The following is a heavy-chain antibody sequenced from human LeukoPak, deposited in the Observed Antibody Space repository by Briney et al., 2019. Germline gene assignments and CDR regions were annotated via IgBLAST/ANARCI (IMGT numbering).Heavy chain of an antibody. Sequence: SGTLSLTCTVSGGSISRGGYYWSWIRQHPGKGLEWIGYIYYSGSTYYNPSLKSRVTISVDTSKNQFSLKLSSVTAADTAVYYCASRHRYNFVPSGAFDYWGQGTLVTVSS. V-gene: IGHV4-31*03. CDR1: GGSISRGGYY. J-gene: IGHJ4*02. CDR2: IYYSGST. D-gene: IGHD5-24*01. CDR3: ASRHRYNFVPSGAFDY.